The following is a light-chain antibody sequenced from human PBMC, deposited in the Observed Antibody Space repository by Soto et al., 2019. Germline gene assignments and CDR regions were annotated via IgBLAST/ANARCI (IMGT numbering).Light chain of an antibody. CDR2: GAS. CDR3: QQYGSSPTIT. CDR1: QSVSSSY. V-gene: IGKV3-20*01. Sequence: ELLVRQIPGTRCFAPAQRATCSCRATQSVSSSYLAWYQQKPGQAPRLLIYGASSRATGTPDRFSGSGSGSDFTLTISRLEPEDFAVYYCQQYGSSPTITLAQGTRFEIK. J-gene: IGKJ5*01.